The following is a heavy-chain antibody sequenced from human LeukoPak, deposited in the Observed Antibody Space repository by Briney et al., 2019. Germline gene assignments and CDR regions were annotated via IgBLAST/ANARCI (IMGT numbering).Heavy chain of an antibody. CDR1: GCSISSGGHY. Sequence: PSQTLSLTCTVSGCSISSGGHYWSWIRPRPGKGLEWIVYIFYSGSTNYNPSLESRVTIIVKTSKNQSFLKLISVTDADSTVYYCASRSPPGEKGYFDYWGQGTLVTVSS. J-gene: IGHJ4*02. D-gene: IGHD2-21*01. CDR3: ASRSPPGEKGYFDY. CDR2: IFYSGST. V-gene: IGHV4-31*03.